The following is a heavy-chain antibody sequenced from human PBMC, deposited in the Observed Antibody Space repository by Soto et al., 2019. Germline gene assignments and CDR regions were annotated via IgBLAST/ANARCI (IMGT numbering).Heavy chain of an antibody. V-gene: IGHV3-66*01. Sequence: EVQLVESGGGLVQPGGSLRLSCAASGFTVSSNYMSWVRQAPGKGLEWVSVIYSGGSTYYADSVKGRFTISRDNSKNTLSLQMNSLRAEDTAVYYCARTITMVREDAFDIWGQGTMVTVSS. CDR1: GFTVSSNY. CDR2: IYSGGST. J-gene: IGHJ3*02. D-gene: IGHD3-10*01. CDR3: ARTITMVREDAFDI.